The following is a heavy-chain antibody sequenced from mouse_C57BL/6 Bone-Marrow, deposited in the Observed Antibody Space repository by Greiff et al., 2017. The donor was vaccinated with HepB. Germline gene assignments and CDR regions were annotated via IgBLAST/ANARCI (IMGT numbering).Heavy chain of an antibody. V-gene: IGHV1-7*01. J-gene: IGHJ1*03. CDR3: ARSRTELRGYFDV. Sequence: VQLQQSGAELAKPGASVKLSCKASGYTFTSYWMHWVKQRPGQGLEWIGYINPSSGYTKYNQKFKDKATLTADKSSSTAYMQLSSLTYEDSAVYNCARSRTELRGYFDVWGTGTTVTVSS. D-gene: IGHD2-4*01. CDR1: GYTFTSYW. CDR2: INPSSGYT.